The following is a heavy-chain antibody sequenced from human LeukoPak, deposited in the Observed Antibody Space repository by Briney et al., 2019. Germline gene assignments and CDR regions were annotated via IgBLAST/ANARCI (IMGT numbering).Heavy chain of an antibody. J-gene: IGHJ4*02. CDR1: GHTFTSYF. CDR2: INPSSGST. V-gene: IGHV1-46*01. D-gene: IGHD6-13*01. Sequence: GASVKVSCKASGHTFTSYFIHWVRQAPGQGLEWMGIINPSSGSTSYVQKFQDRLTMTRDTSTSTVYMDLSSLGSEDTAIYYCARAQGIAATGARAFDYWGQGTLVTVSS. CDR3: ARAQGIAATGARAFDY.